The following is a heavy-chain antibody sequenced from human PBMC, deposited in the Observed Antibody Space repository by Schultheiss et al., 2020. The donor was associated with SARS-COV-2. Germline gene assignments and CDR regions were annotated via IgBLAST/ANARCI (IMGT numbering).Heavy chain of an antibody. D-gene: IGHD4-17*01. V-gene: IGHV3-23*01. CDR1: GFTFSSYA. CDR3: AKDHTVTPHYFDY. Sequence: GESLKISCAASGFTFSSYAMSWVRQAPGKGLEWVSGISSSGGSTHYADSVKGLFTISRDNSKNTLYLQMNSLRVEDTAVYYCAKDHTVTPHYFDYWGQGALVTVSS. J-gene: IGHJ4*02. CDR2: ISSSGGST.